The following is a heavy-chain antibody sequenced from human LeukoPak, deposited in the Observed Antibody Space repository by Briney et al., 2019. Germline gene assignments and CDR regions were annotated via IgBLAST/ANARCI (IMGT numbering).Heavy chain of an antibody. CDR2: INPSGDGT. V-gene: IGHV1-46*01. Sequence: ASVKVSCKASGYTFTRDYMHWVRQAPGQGLEWMGVINPSGDGTSYAQKFQGRVTMTRNVSTSTVYMELSSLRSEDTAMYYCAWTCCSETSKFDYWGQGTLVTVSS. D-gene: IGHD2-15*01. CDR1: GYTFTRDY. CDR3: AWTCCSETSKFDY. J-gene: IGHJ4*02.